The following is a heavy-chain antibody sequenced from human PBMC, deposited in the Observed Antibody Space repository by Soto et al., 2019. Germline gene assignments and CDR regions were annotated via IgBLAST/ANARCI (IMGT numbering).Heavy chain of an antibody. Sequence: ASVKVSCKASGLPFTSSALQWVRQARGQRPEWIGWIVVGSGNTNYAQKLQGRVTMTTETSTSTAYMELRSLRSDDTAVSYCAISSYSGGLDPNHYYGMDVWGQGTTVTVSS. CDR2: IVVGSGNT. CDR3: AISSYSGGLDPNHYYGMDV. V-gene: IGHV1-58*01. CDR1: GLPFTSSA. J-gene: IGHJ6*01. D-gene: IGHD6-19*01.